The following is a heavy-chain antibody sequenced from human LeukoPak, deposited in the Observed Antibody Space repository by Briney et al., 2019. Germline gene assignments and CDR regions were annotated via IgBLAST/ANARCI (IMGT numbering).Heavy chain of an antibody. D-gene: IGHD2-2*01. J-gene: IGHJ5*02. Sequence: NPSETLSLTCAVYGGSFSGYYWSWIRQPPGKGLEWIGEINHSGSTNYNPSLKSRVTISVDTSKNQFSLKLSSVTAADTAVYYCARGLRYCSSTSCHRRFDPWGLGTLVTVSS. V-gene: IGHV4-34*01. CDR2: INHSGST. CDR3: ARGLRYCSSTSCHRRFDP. CDR1: GGSFSGYY.